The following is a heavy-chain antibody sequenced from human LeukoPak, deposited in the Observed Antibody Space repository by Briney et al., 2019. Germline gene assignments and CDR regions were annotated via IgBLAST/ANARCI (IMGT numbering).Heavy chain of an antibody. CDR3: AKDIGYYDSSGYSNPHGYYYYYGMDV. J-gene: IGHJ6*02. V-gene: IGHV3-9*01. CDR1: GFTFDDYA. CDR2: ISWNSGSI. D-gene: IGHD3-22*01. Sequence: PGRSLRLSCAASGFTFDDYAMHWVRQAPGKGLEWVSGISWNSGSIGYADSVKGRFTISRDNAKNSLYLQMNSLRAEDTALYYCAKDIGYYDSSGYSNPHGYYYYYGMDVWGQGTTVTVSS.